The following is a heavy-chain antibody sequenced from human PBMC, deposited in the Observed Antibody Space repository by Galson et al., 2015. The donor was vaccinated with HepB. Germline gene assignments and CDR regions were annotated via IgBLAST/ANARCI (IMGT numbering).Heavy chain of an antibody. CDR1: GGTFSSYS. CDR2: IIPILGIA. D-gene: IGHD2-8*01. Sequence: SVKVSCKASGGTFSSYSISWVRQAPGQGLEWMGRIIPILGIANYAQKFQGRVTITADKSTSTAYMELSSLRPEDTAVYYCAKDGIMVSNNPYQLHFWGQGTLVSVSS. CDR3: AKDGIMVSNNPYQLHF. J-gene: IGHJ4*02. V-gene: IGHV1-69*04.